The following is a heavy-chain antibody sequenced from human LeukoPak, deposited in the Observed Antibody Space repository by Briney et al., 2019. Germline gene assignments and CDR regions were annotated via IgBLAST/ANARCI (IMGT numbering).Heavy chain of an antibody. J-gene: IGHJ3*02. D-gene: IGHD2-15*01. CDR3: AAEKRLYCSGGACYPDAFDI. V-gene: IGHV1-58*01. Sequence: VASVKVSSTASGVSFMISAVQWVRQARGQRLEWIGWIVVGSGVTNYAQKFLERVTITRDMSTSTVFMELSSLRSEDTALYYCAAEKRLYCSGGACYPDAFDIWGQGTMVTVSS. CDR1: GVSFMISA. CDR2: IVVGSGVT.